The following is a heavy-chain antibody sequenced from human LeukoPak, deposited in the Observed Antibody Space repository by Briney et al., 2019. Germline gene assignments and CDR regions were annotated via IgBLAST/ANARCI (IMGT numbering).Heavy chain of an antibody. CDR3: ARGGGVGWELLDWYYYYYMDV. Sequence: ASVKVSCKASGYTFTSYDINWVRQATGQGLEWMGWMNPNSGNTGYAQKFQGRVTMTRDTSISTAYMELSSLRSEDTAVYYCARGGGVGWELLDWYYYYYMDVWGKGTTVTISS. D-gene: IGHD1-26*01. V-gene: IGHV1-8*01. CDR2: MNPNSGNT. J-gene: IGHJ6*03. CDR1: GYTFTSYD.